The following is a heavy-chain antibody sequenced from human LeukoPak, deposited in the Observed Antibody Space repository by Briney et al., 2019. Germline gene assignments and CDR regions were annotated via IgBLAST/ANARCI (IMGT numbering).Heavy chain of an antibody. D-gene: IGHD3-16*02. CDR2: ISADAVTT. V-gene: IGHV3-23*01. CDR3: AKTWDIWGSYRYVDY. J-gene: IGHJ4*02. CDR1: GFTFSSFA. Sequence: GGSLRLSCAASGFTFSSFAMSWVRQAPGKGLEWVAPISADAVTTRYADSVKGRFTISRENSKNTLYLQMNSLRAEDTAVYYCAKTWDIWGSYRYVDYWGQGTLVTVSS.